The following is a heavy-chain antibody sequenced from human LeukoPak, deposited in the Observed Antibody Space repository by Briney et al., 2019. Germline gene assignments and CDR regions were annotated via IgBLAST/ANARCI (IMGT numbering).Heavy chain of an antibody. CDR2: IYYSGST. V-gene: IGHV4-31*03. CDR3: ARSGYDFWSGYDPLFDY. Sequence: SETLSLTCTVSGGSISSGGYYWSWIRQHPGKGLEWIGYIYYSGSTYYNPSLKSRVTISVDTSKNQFSLKLSSVTAADTAVYYCARSGYDFWSGYDPLFDYWGQGTLVTVSS. CDR1: GGSISSGGYY. D-gene: IGHD3-3*01. J-gene: IGHJ4*02.